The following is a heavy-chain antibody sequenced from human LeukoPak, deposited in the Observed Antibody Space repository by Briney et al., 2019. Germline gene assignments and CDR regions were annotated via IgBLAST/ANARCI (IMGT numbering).Heavy chain of an antibody. CDR3: TAQYYDYVWGSYRYLDY. D-gene: IGHD3-16*02. CDR2: IKSKTDGGTT. V-gene: IGHV3-15*01. Sequence: GGSLRLSCAASGFTFSNAWMSCVRQAPGKGLEWVGCIKSKTDGGTTDYAAPVKGRFTISRDDSKNTLYLQMNSLKTEDTAVYYCTAQYYDYVWGSYRYLDYWGQGTLVTVSS. J-gene: IGHJ4*02. CDR1: GFTFSNAW.